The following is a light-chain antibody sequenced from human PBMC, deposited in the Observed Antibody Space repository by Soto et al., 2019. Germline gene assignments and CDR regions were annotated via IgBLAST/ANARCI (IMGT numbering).Light chain of an antibody. CDR3: QQHYNTPWT. Sequence: DIVMTQSPDSLAVSLGERATINCKSGQSVLYSSNNKNYLAWYQQKAGQPPKLLIYWASTRESGVPDRFSGSGSGTDFTLTISSLQAEDVAVYYCQQHYNTPWTFGQGTKVEI. CDR1: QSVLYSSNNKNY. V-gene: IGKV4-1*01. CDR2: WAS. J-gene: IGKJ1*01.